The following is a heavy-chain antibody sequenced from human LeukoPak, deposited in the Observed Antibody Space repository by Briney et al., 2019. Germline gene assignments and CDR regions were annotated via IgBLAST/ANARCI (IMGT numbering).Heavy chain of an antibody. CDR3: AKDSLVGATSPPFDY. J-gene: IGHJ4*02. CDR2: XXGSGGST. D-gene: IGHD1-26*01. V-gene: IGHV3-23*01. CDR1: XFPFSSYA. Sequence: ASXFPFSSYAMRGGRQAAGKGVXGXXXXXGSGGSTYYADSVKGRFTISRDNSKNPLYLQMNSLRAEDTAVYYCAKDSLVGATSPPFDYWGQGTLVTVSS.